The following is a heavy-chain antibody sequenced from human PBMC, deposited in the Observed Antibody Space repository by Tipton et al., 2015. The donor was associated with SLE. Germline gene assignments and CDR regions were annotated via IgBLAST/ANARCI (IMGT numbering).Heavy chain of an antibody. CDR3: ARSWYYYDSSGSDY. J-gene: IGHJ4*02. CDR1: GFTFSSYA. CDR2: ISSSSSTI. Sequence: SLRLSCAASGFTFSSYAMDWVRQAPGKGLEWGSYISSSSSTIYYADSVKGRFTIARDNAKNSLYLQMNSLRAEDTAVYYCARSWYYYDSSGSDYLGQGTLVTVSS. V-gene: IGHV3-48*01. D-gene: IGHD3-22*01.